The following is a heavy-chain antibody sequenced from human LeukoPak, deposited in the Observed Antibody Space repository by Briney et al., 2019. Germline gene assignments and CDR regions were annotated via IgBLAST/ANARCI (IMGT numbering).Heavy chain of an antibody. CDR1: GGSISSYY. CDR3: ARHRLVTGRWYLVEYFDS. Sequence: SETLSLTCTVSGGSISSYYWSWIRQPPGKGLEWIGYIYVSGDTNYNPSLKSRVTISEDTSKNQFSLKLSSVTAADTAVYYCARHRLVTGRWYLVEYFDSWGQGTLVTVSS. J-gene: IGHJ4*02. CDR2: IYVSGDT. D-gene: IGHD1-14*01. V-gene: IGHV4-59*08.